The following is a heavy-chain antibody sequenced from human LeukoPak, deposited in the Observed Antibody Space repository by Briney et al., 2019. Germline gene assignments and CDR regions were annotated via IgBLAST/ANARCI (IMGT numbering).Heavy chain of an antibody. CDR1: GFTFSTYA. J-gene: IGHJ5*02. D-gene: IGHD1-26*01. V-gene: IGHV3-30*04. Sequence: PGGSLRLSCAASGFTFSTYAMHWVRQAPGKGLEWVALISYDGSNKYYADSVKGRFTISRDNSKNTLYLQMDSLRAEDTALYYCVANTPYSGGPWGQGTLVTVSS. CDR3: VANTPYSGGP. CDR2: ISYDGSNK.